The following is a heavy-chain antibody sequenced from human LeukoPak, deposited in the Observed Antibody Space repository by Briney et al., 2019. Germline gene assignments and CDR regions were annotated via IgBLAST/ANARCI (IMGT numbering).Heavy chain of an antibody. Sequence: PGGSLRLSCAVSGFTFSSNAMHWVRQAPGKGLEWVSVISYNGGNQFYADSVKGRFTISRDNSKNTLYLQVNSLRAEDTAVYYCAKGGKWDVTPFDYWGQGTLVTVSS. CDR1: GFTFSSNA. CDR2: ISYNGGNQ. V-gene: IGHV3-30*04. D-gene: IGHD1-26*01. J-gene: IGHJ4*02. CDR3: AKGGKWDVTPFDY.